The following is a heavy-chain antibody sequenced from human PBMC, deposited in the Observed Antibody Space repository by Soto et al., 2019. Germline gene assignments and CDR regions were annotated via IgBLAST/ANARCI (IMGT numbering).Heavy chain of an antibody. CDR3: ARSKDYGEFDY. CDR1: GGTFSSYT. CDR2: IIPTLGIA. V-gene: IGHV1-69*02. Sequence: VASVKVSCKASGGTFSSYTISWVRQAPGQGLEWMGRIIPTLGIANYAQKFQGRVTITADKSTSTAYMELSSLRSEDTAVYYCARSKDYGEFDYWGQGTLVTVSS. J-gene: IGHJ4*02. D-gene: IGHD4-17*01.